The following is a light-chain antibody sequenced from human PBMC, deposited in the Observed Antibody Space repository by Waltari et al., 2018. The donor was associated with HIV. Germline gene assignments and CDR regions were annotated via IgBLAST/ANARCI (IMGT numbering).Light chain of an antibody. J-gene: IGLJ2*01. CDR1: SSDVGAYDY. CDR2: DGS. CDR3: CSYAGSDTFVL. V-gene: IGLV2-11*01. Sequence: QSALTQPRSVSGSPGQSVSISCTGTSSDVGAYDYVSWYQQHPGKAPKLMIFDGSNRPSGVPDRFSGSKSDNTASLTISGLQAEDEADYYCCSYAGSDTFVLFGGGTKLTIL.